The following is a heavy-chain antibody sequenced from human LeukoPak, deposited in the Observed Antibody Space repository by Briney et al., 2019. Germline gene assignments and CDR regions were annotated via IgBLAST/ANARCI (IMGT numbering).Heavy chain of an antibody. CDR2: IYYSGST. J-gene: IGHJ4*02. CDR1: GGSISSYY. CDR3: ARSRYGGNSMDSDY. V-gene: IGHV4-59*01. D-gene: IGHD4-23*01. Sequence: PSETLSLTCTVSGGSISSYYLSWIRQPPGKGLEWIGYIYYSGSTNYNPSLKSRVTISVDTSKNQFSLKLSSVTAADTAVYYCARSRYGGNSMDSDYWGQGTLVTVSS.